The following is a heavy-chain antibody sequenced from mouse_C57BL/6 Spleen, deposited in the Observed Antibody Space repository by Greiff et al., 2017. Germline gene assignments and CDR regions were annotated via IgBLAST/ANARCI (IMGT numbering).Heavy chain of an antibody. CDR2: ISYDGSN. CDR1: GYSITSGYY. V-gene: IGHV3-6*01. CDR3: ARGLTTEGAY. Sequence: EVKLVESGPGLVKPSQSLSLTCSVTGYSITSGYYWNWIRQFPGNKLEWMGYISYDGSNNYNPSLKNRISITRDTSKNQFFLKLNSVTTEDTATYYCARGLTTEGAYWGQGTLVTVSA. D-gene: IGHD1-1*01. J-gene: IGHJ3*01.